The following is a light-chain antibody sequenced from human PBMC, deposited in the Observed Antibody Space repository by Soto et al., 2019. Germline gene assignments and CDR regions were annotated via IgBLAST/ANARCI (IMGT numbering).Light chain of an antibody. CDR3: CSYTSTTTVV. V-gene: IGLV2-14*01. J-gene: IGLJ3*02. CDR1: SSDVGGYNF. Sequence: QSALIQPASVSGSPGQSITISCTGTSSDVGGYNFVSWYQQHPGKAPKVMIYEVSKRPSGISNRFSGSKSGNTASLTISGLQAEDEADYFCCSYTSTTTVVFGGGTKLTV. CDR2: EVS.